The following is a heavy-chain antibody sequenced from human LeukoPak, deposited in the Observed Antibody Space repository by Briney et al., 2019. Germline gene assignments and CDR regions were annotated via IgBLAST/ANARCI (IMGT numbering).Heavy chain of an antibody. J-gene: IGHJ4*02. D-gene: IGHD4-17*01. CDR2: IRYDGTDK. CDR1: GFIFNSYG. CDR3: AKAMTTVIRGDY. V-gene: IGHV3-30*02. Sequence: GGSLRLSCAASGFIFNSYGMHWVRQAPGKGLEWVAFIRYDGTDKYYADSVKGRFTISRDNSENTLYLQMNSLRADDTAVYYCAKAMTTVIRGDYWGQGTLVTVSS.